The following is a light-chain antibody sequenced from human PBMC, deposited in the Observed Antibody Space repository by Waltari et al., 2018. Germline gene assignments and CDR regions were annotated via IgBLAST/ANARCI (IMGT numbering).Light chain of an antibody. J-gene: IGLJ3*02. CDR3: ATWDDSLNGWV. CDR2: KNG. CDR1: SSNIGKNT. V-gene: IGLV1-44*01. Sequence: QSVLTQPPSASGTPGQRVTISCSGSSSNIGKNTVNWYQHLPGTSTKLLIYKNGQRPSGVPDRFSGSKSGTSASLAISGLQSEDEADYYCATWDDSLNGWVFGGGTKLTVL.